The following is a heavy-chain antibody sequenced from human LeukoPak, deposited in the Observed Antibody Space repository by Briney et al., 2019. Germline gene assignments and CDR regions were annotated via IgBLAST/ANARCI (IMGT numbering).Heavy chain of an antibody. CDR1: GDSVSIKSAA. J-gene: IGHJ3*02. Sequence: SQTLSLTCAISGDSVSIKSAAWNWIRQSPSRVLEWLGSTYYRSKWYNDYAVSVKSRITITPDPSKNQFSLQLNSVAPEDTAVYYCARDRTMVRGVLIMDPHDAFDIWGQGTMVTVSS. V-gene: IGHV6-1*01. CDR2: TYYRSKWYN. CDR3: ARDRTMVRGVLIMDPHDAFDI. D-gene: IGHD3-10*01.